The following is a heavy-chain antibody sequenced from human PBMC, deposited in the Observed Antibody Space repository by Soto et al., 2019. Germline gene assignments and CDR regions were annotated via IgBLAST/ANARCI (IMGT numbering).Heavy chain of an antibody. D-gene: IGHD3-10*01. CDR1: GGTFSSYA. Sequence: QVQLVQSGAEVKNPGSSVKVSCKASGGTFSSYAISWVRQAPGQGLEWMGGIIPIFGTANYAQKIHGRDTITADESTSTGYMELRSLRDEETAVYYCARLPYYDSVSTQNWFDPWGQGTLVTVSS. CDR3: ARLPYYDSVSTQNWFDP. V-gene: IGHV1-69*01. CDR2: IIPIFGTA. J-gene: IGHJ5*02.